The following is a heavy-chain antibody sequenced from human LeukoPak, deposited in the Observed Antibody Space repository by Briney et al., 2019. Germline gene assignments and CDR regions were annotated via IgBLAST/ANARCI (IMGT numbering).Heavy chain of an antibody. Sequence: QPGRSLRLSCAGSGFTFSSYGMHWVRQAPGRGLEWVAVIWSDGSNKYYADSVKGRFTISRHNSKNTLYLQMNSLRAEDTAVYYCAREWLATRRAFDIWGQGTMVTVAS. CDR2: IWSDGSNK. CDR1: GFTFSSYG. V-gene: IGHV3-30*19. D-gene: IGHD6-19*01. CDR3: AREWLATRRAFDI. J-gene: IGHJ3*02.